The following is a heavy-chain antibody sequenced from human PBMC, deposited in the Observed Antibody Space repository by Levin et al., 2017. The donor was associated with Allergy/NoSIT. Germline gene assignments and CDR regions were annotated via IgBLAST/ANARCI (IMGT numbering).Heavy chain of an antibody. Sequence: GESLKISCKASGYTFTGYYMHWVRQAPGQGLEWMGWINPNSGGTNYAQKFQGWVTMTRDTSISTAYMELSRLRSDDTAVYYCAREASSWYNYGMDVWGQGTTVTVSS. V-gene: IGHV1-2*04. J-gene: IGHJ6*02. D-gene: IGHD6-13*01. CDR3: AREASSWYNYGMDV. CDR1: GYTFTGYY. CDR2: INPNSGGT.